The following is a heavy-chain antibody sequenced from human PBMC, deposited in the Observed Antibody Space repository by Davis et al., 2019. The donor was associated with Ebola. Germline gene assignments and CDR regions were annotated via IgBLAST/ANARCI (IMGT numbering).Heavy chain of an antibody. Sequence: GESLKISCAASGFTFSSFWMSWVRQAPGKGLEWVAYISGGYTYYAESVKGRFTISRDSAKDSLYLHMDSLRDGDTAVYYCARVYNWGFDFWGQGTLVTVSS. CDR2: ISGGYT. CDR1: GFTFSSFW. CDR3: ARVYNWGFDF. V-gene: IGHV3-48*02. J-gene: IGHJ4*02. D-gene: IGHD1-20*01.